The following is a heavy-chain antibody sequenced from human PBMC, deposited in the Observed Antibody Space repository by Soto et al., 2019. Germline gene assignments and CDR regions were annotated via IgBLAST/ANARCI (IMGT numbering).Heavy chain of an antibody. J-gene: IGHJ4*02. CDR2: IDPSDSYT. D-gene: IGHD3-10*01. CDR1: GYSFTSYW. V-gene: IGHV5-10-1*01. Sequence: PVASLKISCNGSGYSFTSYWISWGRQMPGKGLEWMGRIDPSDSYTNYSPSFQGHVTISADKSISTAYLQWSSLKASDTAMYYCARSGEEYGSLDYWGQGTLVTVSS. CDR3: ARSGEEYGSLDY.